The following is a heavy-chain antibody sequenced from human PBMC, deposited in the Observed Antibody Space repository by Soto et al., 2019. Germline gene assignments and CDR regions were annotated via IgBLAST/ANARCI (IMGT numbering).Heavy chain of an antibody. J-gene: IGHJ6*02. V-gene: IGHV3-23*01. D-gene: IGHD4-17*01. CDR1: GFTFSSYA. CDR3: AKDGIKDLHDYCDYGLDYYYYGMDV. Sequence: LRLSCAASGFTFSSYAMSWVRQAPGKGLDWVSAISGSGGSTYYADSVKGRFTISRDNSKNTLYLQMNSLRAEDTAVYYCAKDGIKDLHDYCDYGLDYYYYGMDVWGRRTTV. CDR2: ISGSGGST.